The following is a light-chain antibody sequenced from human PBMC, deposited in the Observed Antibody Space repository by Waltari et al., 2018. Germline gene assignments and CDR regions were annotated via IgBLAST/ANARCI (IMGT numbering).Light chain of an antibody. CDR1: QSGGSD. CDR3: QQYNKWPPYT. CDR2: GAS. Sequence: EIVMTQSPATLSVSPGERATLSCRASQSGGSDLAWYQQKPGRAPNLLIHGASTRVTGIPARCSGSGSGTEFTLTISSLQSEDFAVYYCQQYNKWPPYTFGQGTKLEIK. V-gene: IGKV3-15*01. J-gene: IGKJ2*01.